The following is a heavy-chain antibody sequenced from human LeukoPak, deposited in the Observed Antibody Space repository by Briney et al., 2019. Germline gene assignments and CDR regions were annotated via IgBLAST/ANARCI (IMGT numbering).Heavy chain of an antibody. CDR3: ARGLAHYPGWVWFDP. CDR2: INHSGST. D-gene: IGHD1-26*01. Sequence: SETLSLTCAVYGGSFSGYYWSWIRQPPGKGLEWIGEINHSGSTNYNPSLKSRVTISVDTSKNQFSLKLSSVTAADTAVYYCARGLAHYPGWVWFDPWGQGTLVTVSS. CDR1: GGSFSGYY. J-gene: IGHJ5*02. V-gene: IGHV4-34*01.